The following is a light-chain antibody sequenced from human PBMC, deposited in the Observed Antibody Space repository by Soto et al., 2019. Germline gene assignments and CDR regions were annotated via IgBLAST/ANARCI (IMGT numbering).Light chain of an antibody. CDR3: QQRSNWPPLT. Sequence: EIVMTQSPATLSVSPGERATLSCRASQSVNIYLAWYQQKPGQAPRLLIYDASNRATGIPARFSGSGSGTDFTLTISSLEPEDFAVYYCQQRSNWPPLTFGGGTKVDIK. V-gene: IGKV3-11*01. CDR1: QSVNIY. CDR2: DAS. J-gene: IGKJ4*01.